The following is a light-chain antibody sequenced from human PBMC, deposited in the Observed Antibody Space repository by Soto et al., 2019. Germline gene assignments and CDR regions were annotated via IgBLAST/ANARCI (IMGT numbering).Light chain of an antibody. J-gene: IGKJ3*01. CDR2: GAS. Sequence: EIVLTQSPGTLSLSPGERATLSCRASQSVSSSYLAWYQQKPGQAPRLLISGASSRATGIPDRFSGSGSGTNFTLPISRLEPEDFAVYYCQQYGGSPPFTFGPGTKVDIK. CDR3: QQYGGSPPFT. V-gene: IGKV3-20*01. CDR1: QSVSSSY.